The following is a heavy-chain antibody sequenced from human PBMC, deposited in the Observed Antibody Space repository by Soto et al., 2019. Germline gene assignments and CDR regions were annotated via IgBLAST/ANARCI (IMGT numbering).Heavy chain of an antibody. V-gene: IGHV3-23*01. CDR2: IGSSGGST. J-gene: IGHJ4*02. D-gene: IGHD1-7*01. CDR3: AKDRVGGTFYTPLGF. CDR1: GFPFSSYA. Sequence: PGGSLRLSCAASGFPFSSYAMTWVRQAPGKGLEWVSLIGSSGGSTYYADSVKGRFTISRDNSKNTLSLHLNTLKPEDTAVYHCAKDRVGGTFYTPLGFWGQGTLVTVSS.